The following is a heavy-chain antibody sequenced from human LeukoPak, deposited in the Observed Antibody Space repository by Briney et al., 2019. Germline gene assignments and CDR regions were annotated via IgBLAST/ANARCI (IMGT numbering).Heavy chain of an antibody. CDR1: GFTFSSYA. D-gene: IGHD3-9*01. CDR3: AKEPNYDMLTGYHIDY. V-gene: IGHV3-23*01. J-gene: IGHJ4*02. Sequence: GGSLRLSCAASGFTFSSYAMSWVRQAPGKGLEWVSVISGSGDSTYSGDSVKGRFTISRDNSENTLYLQMNSLRVEDTAVYYCAKEPNYDMLTGYHIDYWGQGTLVTVSS. CDR2: ISGSGDST.